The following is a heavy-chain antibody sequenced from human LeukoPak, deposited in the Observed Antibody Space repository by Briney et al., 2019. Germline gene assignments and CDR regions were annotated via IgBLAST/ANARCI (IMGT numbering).Heavy chain of an antibody. Sequence: GASVKASCKASGYTYTSFVIHWLRRAPGQRLEWMGWINIGDGDTKFSQKFQDRVTIARDTSASTAYMEVRSLRFEDTAIYYCARDRGGTGDFDYWGQGTLVTVSS. CDR1: GYTYTSFV. CDR3: ARDRGGTGDFDY. V-gene: IGHV1-3*04. CDR2: INIGDGDT. J-gene: IGHJ4*02. D-gene: IGHD1-1*01.